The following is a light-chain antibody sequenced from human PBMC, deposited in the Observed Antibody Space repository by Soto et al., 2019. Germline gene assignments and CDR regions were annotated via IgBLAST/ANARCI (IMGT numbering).Light chain of an antibody. CDR3: CSYAGRTTPYV. CDR1: SSDVGSYNL. CDR2: EVS. V-gene: IGLV2-23*02. J-gene: IGLJ1*01. Sequence: QSVLTQPVSVTGSPGQSITISCTGTSSDVGSYNLVFWYQHHPGKAPKLMIYEVSERPSGVSNRFSGSKSGNTASLTISGLQAEDEADYYCCSYAGRTTPYVFGTGTKVTV.